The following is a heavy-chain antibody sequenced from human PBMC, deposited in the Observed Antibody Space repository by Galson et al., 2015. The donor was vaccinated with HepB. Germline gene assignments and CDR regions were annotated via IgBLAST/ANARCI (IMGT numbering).Heavy chain of an antibody. CDR1: GFTFSSYG. D-gene: IGHD2-15*01. J-gene: IGHJ4*02. CDR2: IWYDGSNK. V-gene: IGHV3-33*08. Sequence: SLRLSCAASGFTFSSYGMHWVRQAPGKGLEWVAVIWYDGSNKYYADSVEGRFTISRDNSKNTLYLQMNSLRAEDTAVYYCARATWRVGYCSGGSCPPDYWGQGTLVTVSS. CDR3: ARATWRVGYCSGGSCPPDY.